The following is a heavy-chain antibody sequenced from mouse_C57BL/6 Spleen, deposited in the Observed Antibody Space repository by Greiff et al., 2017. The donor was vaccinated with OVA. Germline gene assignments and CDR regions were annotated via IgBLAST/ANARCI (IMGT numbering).Heavy chain of an antibody. D-gene: IGHD2-4*01. Sequence: VKLMESGAELVRPGASVTLSCKASGYTFTDYEMHWVKQTPVHGLEWIGAIDPETGGTAYNQKFKGKAILTADKSSSTAYMELRSLTSEDSAVYYCTGDYDGKAYAMDYWGQGTSVTVSS. J-gene: IGHJ4*01. CDR3: TGDYDGKAYAMDY. V-gene: IGHV1-15*01. CDR2: IDPETGGT. CDR1: GYTFTDYE.